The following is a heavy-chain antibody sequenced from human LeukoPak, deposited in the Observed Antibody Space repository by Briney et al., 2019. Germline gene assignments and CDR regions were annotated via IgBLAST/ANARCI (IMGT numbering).Heavy chain of an antibody. J-gene: IGHJ6*03. CDR2: IAPAGTT. D-gene: IGHD3-16*02. Sequence: GGSLRLSCAASGFTLSDYFMTWIRQAPGKGLEWVSYIAPAGTTYYADSVKGRFTISRDNAKNSLYLQMNSLRGEDTAVYYCARDLLGYNYHYMDVWGKGTTVTVSS. V-gene: IGHV3-11*04. CDR1: GFTLSDYF. CDR3: ARDLLGYNYHYMDV.